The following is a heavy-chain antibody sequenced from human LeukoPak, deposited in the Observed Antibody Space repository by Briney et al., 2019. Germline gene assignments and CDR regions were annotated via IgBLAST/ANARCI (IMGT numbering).Heavy chain of an antibody. CDR2: ISAYNGNT. V-gene: IGHV1-18*01. J-gene: IGHJ5*02. CDR3: ARGIGPEPSSSWFDP. Sequence: ASVKVSCKASGYTFTSYGISWVRQAPGQGLEWMGWISAYNGNTNYAQKLQGRVTMTTDTSTSTAYMELRSLRSDDTAVYYCARGIGPEPSSSWFDPWGQGTLVTVSS. D-gene: IGHD1-14*01. CDR1: GYTFTSYG.